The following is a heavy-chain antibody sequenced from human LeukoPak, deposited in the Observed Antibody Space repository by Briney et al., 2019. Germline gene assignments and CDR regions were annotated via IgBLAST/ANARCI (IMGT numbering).Heavy chain of an antibody. CDR2: IKQDGSEK. J-gene: IGHJ4*02. CDR1: GFTFRSNW. V-gene: IGHV3-7*02. Sequence: GGSLRLSCAASGFTFRSNWMFWVRQAPGKGLEWVANIKQDGSEKYYVDSVKGRFTISRDNAMNSLYLQMNSLRAEDTAVYYCARAHRKYFDYWGQGTLVTVSS. CDR3: ARAHRKYFDY.